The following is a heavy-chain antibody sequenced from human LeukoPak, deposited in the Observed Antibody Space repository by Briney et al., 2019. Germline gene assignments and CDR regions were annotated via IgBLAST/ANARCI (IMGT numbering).Heavy chain of an antibody. CDR1: GFTFSSYG. D-gene: IGHD3-3*01. J-gene: IGHJ4*02. CDR2: ISYDGTNK. V-gene: IGHV3-30*03. Sequence: TGGSLRLSCAASGFTFSSYGMHWVRQAPGKGLEWVVLISYDGTNKYYADSVKGRFTISRDNSKNTLYLQMNSLRAEDTAVYYCARGGAYDFWSGYYNGDRFDYWGQGTLVTVSS. CDR3: ARGGAYDFWSGYYNGDRFDY.